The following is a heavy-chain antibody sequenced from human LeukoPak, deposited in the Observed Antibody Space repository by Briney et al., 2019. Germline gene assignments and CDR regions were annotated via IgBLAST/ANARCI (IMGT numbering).Heavy chain of an antibody. J-gene: IGHJ4*02. CDR3: RAAADLNDY. Sequence: GGSLRLSCAASGFTFSGSAMYWVRQASGKGLEWLGRIRSKADGYTTAYAASVKGRFIVSRDDSKNTAYLQMNSLKTEDTAVYYCRAAADLNDYWGQGTLVTVSS. CDR2: IRSKADGYTT. CDR1: GFTFSGSA. V-gene: IGHV3-73*01. D-gene: IGHD6-13*01.